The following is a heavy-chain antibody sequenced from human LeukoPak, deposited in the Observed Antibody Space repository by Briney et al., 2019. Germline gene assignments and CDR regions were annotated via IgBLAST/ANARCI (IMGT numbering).Heavy chain of an antibody. J-gene: IGHJ3*02. V-gene: IGHV4-59*08. CDR1: GGSISGDH. CDR3: ARRNDLGI. CDR2: IYYSGNT. Sequence: KPSETLSLTCTVSGGSISGDHWNWIRQPPGKGLEWIGYIYYSGNTNYNPSLKSRVTISVDTSKNQFSLKLNSVTAADTAVYYCARRNDLGIWGQGTMVTVSS.